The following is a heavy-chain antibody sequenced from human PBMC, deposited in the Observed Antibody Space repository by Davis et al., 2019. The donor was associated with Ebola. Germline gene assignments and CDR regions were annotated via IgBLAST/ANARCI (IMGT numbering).Heavy chain of an antibody. V-gene: IGHV1-8*01. CDR1: GYTFTSYD. CDR3: ARSGVRGYYNGMDV. Sequence: AASVKVSCKASGYTFTSYDINWVRQATGQGLEWMGWMNPNSGNTGYVERFQGRVTMSRNTSIRTAYMELSSLRSEDTAVYYCARSGVRGYYNGMDVWGQGTTVTVSS. CDR2: MNPNSGNT. D-gene: IGHD1-14*01. J-gene: IGHJ6*02.